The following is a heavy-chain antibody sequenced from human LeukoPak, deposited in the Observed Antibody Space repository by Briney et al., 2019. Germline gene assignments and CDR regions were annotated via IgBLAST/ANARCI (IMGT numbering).Heavy chain of an antibody. D-gene: IGHD1-26*01. CDR1: GFTFSSYG. J-gene: IGHJ4*02. V-gene: IGHV3-30*03. Sequence: GGSLRLSCAASGFTFSSYGMHWVRQAPGKGLEWVAVISYDGSNKYYADSVKGRFTISRDNSKNTLYLQMNSLRAEDTAVYYCARVWYSGSYPVDYWGQGTLVTVSS. CDR2: ISYDGSNK. CDR3: ARVWYSGSYPVDY.